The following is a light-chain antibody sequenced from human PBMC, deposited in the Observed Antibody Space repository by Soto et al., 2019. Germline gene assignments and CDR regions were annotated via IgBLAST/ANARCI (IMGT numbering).Light chain of an antibody. CDR2: SAS. CDR3: QQANSFPLT. J-gene: IGKJ5*01. CDR1: QTISSW. Sequence: DIQMTHSPSTLSASVGDRVTITCRASQTISSWLAWYQQKQGKAPKXLIYSASSLHSGVPSRFSGSRSGTDLTLTISSLQPEDFETYYCQQANSFPLTFGQGTRLEIK. V-gene: IGKV1-12*01.